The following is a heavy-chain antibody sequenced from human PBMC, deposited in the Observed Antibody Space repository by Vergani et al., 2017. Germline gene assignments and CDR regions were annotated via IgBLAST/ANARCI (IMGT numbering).Heavy chain of an antibody. Sequence: QVQLVQSGAEVKKPGASVKVSCKASGYTFTSYYMHWVRQAPGQGLEWMGIINPSGGSTSYAQKFQGRVTMTRDTSTSTVYMELSSLRSEDTAVYYCARDGRGYDTLTDYYYYGMDVWGQGTTVTVSS. J-gene: IGHJ6*02. CDR3: ARDGRGYDTLTDYYYYGMDV. V-gene: IGHV1-46*03. CDR1: GYTFTSYY. D-gene: IGHD3-9*01. CDR2: INPSGGST.